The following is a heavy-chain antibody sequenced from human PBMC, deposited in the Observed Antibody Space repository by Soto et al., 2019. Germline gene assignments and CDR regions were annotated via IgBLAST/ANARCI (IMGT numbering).Heavy chain of an antibody. D-gene: IGHD2-8*02. V-gene: IGHV4-61*01. Sequence: SESLSLTCPVSGASLSSGSYYWSWIRQPPGKGLEWIGYFYYTGTTKYNPSLESRVTISADTSKNQFSLNLTSVTAADTAVYYCARISYWVKDYWGQGALVTVSS. J-gene: IGHJ4*02. CDR3: ARISYWVKDY. CDR2: FYYTGTT. CDR1: GASLSSGSYY.